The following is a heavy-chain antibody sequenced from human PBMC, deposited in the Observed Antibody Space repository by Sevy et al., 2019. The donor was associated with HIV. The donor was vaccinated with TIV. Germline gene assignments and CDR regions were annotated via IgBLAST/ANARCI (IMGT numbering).Heavy chain of an antibody. Sequence: ASVKVSCKVSGYTLTKLSIHWVRQAPGKGLEWMGDFDPQDGETIYAERFQGRLTMTVDTSTDTAYMELSSLTSEDTAVYYCATVGLGYFSGAGSYQGDWFDSWGQGTLVTVSS. CDR2: FDPQDGET. V-gene: IGHV1-24*01. D-gene: IGHD2-15*01. CDR3: ATVGLGYFSGAGSYQGDWFDS. CDR1: GYTLTKLS. J-gene: IGHJ5*01.